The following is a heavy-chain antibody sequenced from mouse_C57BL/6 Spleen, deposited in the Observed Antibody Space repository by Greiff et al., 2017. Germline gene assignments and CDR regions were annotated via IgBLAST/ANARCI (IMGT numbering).Heavy chain of an antibody. CDR1: GFTFSSYT. J-gene: IGHJ3*01. CDR2: ISGGGGNT. Sequence: DVKLVESGGGLVKPGGSLKLSCAASGFTFSSYTMSWVRQTPEKRLEWVATISGGGGNTYYPDSVKGRFTISRDNAKNTLYLQMSSLRSEDTALYYCARYESWFAYWGQGTLVTVSA. V-gene: IGHV5-9*01. D-gene: IGHD2-12*01. CDR3: ARYESWFAY.